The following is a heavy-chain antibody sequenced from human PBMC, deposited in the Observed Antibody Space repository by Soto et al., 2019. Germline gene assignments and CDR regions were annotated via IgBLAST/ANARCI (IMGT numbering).Heavy chain of an antibody. CDR1: ESAFSRFA. Sequence: DVPLLESGGGLVQPGGSLRLSCAASESAFSRFAISWVRQAPGKGPEWVSAVSGSGDSAYYADSVKGRFTISRDNSKNSLYLQMNDLSAEDTAIYYCAKPTGTVFWWGQGALVTVSS. CDR2: VSGSGDSA. V-gene: IGHV3-23*01. CDR3: AKPTGTVFW. D-gene: IGHD1-1*01. J-gene: IGHJ4*02.